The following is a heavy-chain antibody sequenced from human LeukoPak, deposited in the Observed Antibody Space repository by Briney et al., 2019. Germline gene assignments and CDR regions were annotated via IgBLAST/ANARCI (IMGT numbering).Heavy chain of an antibody. V-gene: IGHV4-39*01. Sequence: PSETLSLTCTVSGGSISSPSYYWGWIRQPPGQGLEWIATIYYSGSTYSNPSLKSRLTISVDTPKNQLSLRLISVTAADTAVYYCARSSRTVVGGTFREFDYWGQGTLVSVSS. CDR1: GGSISSPSYY. CDR3: ARSSRTVVGGTFREFDY. D-gene: IGHD2-2*01. J-gene: IGHJ4*02. CDR2: IYYSGST.